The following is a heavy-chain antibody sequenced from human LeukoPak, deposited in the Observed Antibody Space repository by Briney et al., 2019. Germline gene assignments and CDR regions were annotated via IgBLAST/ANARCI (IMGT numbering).Heavy chain of an antibody. D-gene: IGHD1-7*01. V-gene: IGHV3-21*01. Sequence: PGGSLRLSCAASGFTFSSYRMNWVRQAPGKGLEWVSSISSSSSYIYYADSVKGRFTISRDNAKNSLYLQMNSLRAEDTAVYYCARAPITGTTGWGQGTLVTVSS. J-gene: IGHJ4*02. CDR1: GFTFSSYR. CDR3: ARAPITGTTG. CDR2: ISSSSSYI.